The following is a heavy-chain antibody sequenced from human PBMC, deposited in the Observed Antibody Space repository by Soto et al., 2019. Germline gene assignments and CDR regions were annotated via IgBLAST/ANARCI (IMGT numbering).Heavy chain of an antibody. Sequence: VQLVESGGGVVQPGRSLRLSCAASGFTFSDYAMHWVRQAPGKGLEWVAVVSHDGRNTHYADSVKGRFTISRESSRNTVSLEMTSLRAEDTAVYYCAKGGRKWLVTSDFNYWGQGALVTVSS. V-gene: IGHV3-30*18. J-gene: IGHJ4*02. CDR3: AKGGRKWLVTSDFNY. CDR1: GFTFSDYA. D-gene: IGHD6-19*01. CDR2: VSHDGRNT.